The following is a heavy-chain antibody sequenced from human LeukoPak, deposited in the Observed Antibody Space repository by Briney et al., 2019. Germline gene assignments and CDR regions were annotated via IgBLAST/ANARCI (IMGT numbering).Heavy chain of an antibody. D-gene: IGHD2-21*01. Sequence: SETLSLTCTVSGGSISSSSYYWGWIRQPPGKGLEWIGSIYYSGSTYYNPSLKSRVTISVDTSKNQFSLKLSSVTAADTAVYYCARQVVVAIAIKNWFDPWGQGTLVTVSS. CDR2: IYYSGST. V-gene: IGHV4-39*01. J-gene: IGHJ5*02. CDR1: GGSISSSSYY. CDR3: ARQVVVAIAIKNWFDP.